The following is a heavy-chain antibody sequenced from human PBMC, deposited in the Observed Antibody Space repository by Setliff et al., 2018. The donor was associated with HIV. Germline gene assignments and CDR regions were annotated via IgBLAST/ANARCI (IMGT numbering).Heavy chain of an antibody. CDR2: INPNSGGT. CDR1: GYTFTGYY. J-gene: IGHJ2*01. Sequence: ASVKVSCKASGYTFTGYYMHWVRQAPGQGLEWMGWINPNSGGTNHAQKFQGWVTMTRDTSISTDYMELSRLRSDDTAVYYCARAGALCSSPSLFDLWGRGTLVTVSS. CDR3: ARAGALCSSPSLFDL. V-gene: IGHV1-2*04. D-gene: IGHD6-6*01.